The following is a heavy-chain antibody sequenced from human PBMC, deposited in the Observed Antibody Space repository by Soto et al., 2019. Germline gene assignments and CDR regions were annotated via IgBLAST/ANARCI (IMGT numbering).Heavy chain of an antibody. CDR1: GSTFTNYG. D-gene: IGHD1-1*01. CDR3: ARKPTGQPFDY. Sequence: VQLVQSGAEVKKPGASVKVSCKASGSTFTNYGFSWVRQAPGQGLEWVGWISANNGDTHYAQKLQGRVTLTTDTSTGTVYMELRSLRSDDTAVYYCARKPTGQPFDYWGQGALVSVSS. J-gene: IGHJ4*02. CDR2: ISANNGDT. V-gene: IGHV1-18*01.